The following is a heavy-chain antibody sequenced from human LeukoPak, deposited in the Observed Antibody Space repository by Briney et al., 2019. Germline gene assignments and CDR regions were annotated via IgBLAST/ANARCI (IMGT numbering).Heavy chain of an antibody. Sequence: GESLKISCKGSGYSFTSCWIGWVRQMPGKGLEWMGIIYPGDSDTRYSPSFQGQVTISADKSISTAYLQWSSLKASDTAMYYCARHESIAAADVPFDYWGQGTLVTVSS. CDR2: IYPGDSDT. CDR3: ARHESIAAADVPFDY. V-gene: IGHV5-51*01. CDR1: GYSFTSCW. J-gene: IGHJ4*02. D-gene: IGHD6-13*01.